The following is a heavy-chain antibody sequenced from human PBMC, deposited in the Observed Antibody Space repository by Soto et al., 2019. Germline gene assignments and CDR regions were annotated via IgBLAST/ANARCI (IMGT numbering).Heavy chain of an antibody. CDR1: GGSISSSSYY. CDR3: AREEYYYYGMDV. CDR2: IYYSGST. V-gene: IGHV4-39*02. Sequence: PSETLSLTCTVSGGSISSSSYYWGWIRQPPGKGLEWIGSIYYSGSTYYNPSLKSRVTISVDTSKNHFSLKVNSVTAADTAVYYCAREEYYYYGMDVWGQGTTVTVSS. J-gene: IGHJ6*02.